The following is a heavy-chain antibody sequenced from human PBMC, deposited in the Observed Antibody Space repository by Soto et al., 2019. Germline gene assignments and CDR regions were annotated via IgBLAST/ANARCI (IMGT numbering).Heavy chain of an antibody. V-gene: IGHV4-61*01. CDR1: GGSVSSGSYY. D-gene: IGHD4-4*01. CDR2: IYYSGST. J-gene: IGHJ6*02. CDR3: ARDSIRYSNYDFYYYYYGMDV. Sequence: QVQLQESGPGLVKPSETLSLTCTVSGGSVSSGSYYWSWIRQPPGKGLEWIGYIYYSGSTNYNPSLESRVTISVDTSKNQFSLKLSSVTAADTAVYYCARDSIRYSNYDFYYYYYGMDVWGQGTTVTVSS.